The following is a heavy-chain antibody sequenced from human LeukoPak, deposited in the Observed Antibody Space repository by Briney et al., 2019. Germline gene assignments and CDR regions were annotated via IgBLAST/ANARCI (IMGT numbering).Heavy chain of an antibody. D-gene: IGHD3-10*01. CDR3: AKALRFGELGGAFDY. CDR2: ISYDGSNK. V-gene: IGHV3-30*18. Sequence: GRSLRLSCAASGFTFSSYGMHWVRQAPGKGLEWVAVISYDGSNKYYADSVKGRFTISRDNSKNTLYLQMNSLRAEDTAVYYCAKALRFGELGGAFDYWGQGTLVTVSS. J-gene: IGHJ4*02. CDR1: GFTFSSYG.